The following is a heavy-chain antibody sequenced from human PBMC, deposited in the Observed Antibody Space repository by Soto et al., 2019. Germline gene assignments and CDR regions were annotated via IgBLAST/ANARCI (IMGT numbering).Heavy chain of an antibody. Sequence: QVQLVQSGAEVKKPGASVKVSCKASGYTFTSYYMHWVRQAPGQGLEWMGIINPSGGSTSYAQKFPGRVTMTRDTSTSTVYMELSSLRSEDTAVYYCASDGGAVVVTALSYNWFDPWGQGTLVTVSS. D-gene: IGHD2-21*02. CDR3: ASDGGAVVVTALSYNWFDP. CDR1: GYTFTSYY. V-gene: IGHV1-46*01. J-gene: IGHJ5*02. CDR2: INPSGGST.